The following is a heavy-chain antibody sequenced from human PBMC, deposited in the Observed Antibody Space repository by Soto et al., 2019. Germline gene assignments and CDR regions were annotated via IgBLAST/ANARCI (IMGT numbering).Heavy chain of an antibody. J-gene: IGHJ4*02. Sequence: ASVKVSCKASGYTFTSYGISWVRQAPGQGLEWMGWISAYNGNTNYAQKLQGRVTMTADTSTSTAYMELRSLRSDDTAVYYCATIKYGDSNFDYWGQGTLVTVSS. CDR3: ATIKYGDSNFDY. CDR2: ISAYNGNT. V-gene: IGHV1-18*01. CDR1: GYTFTSYG. D-gene: IGHD4-17*01.